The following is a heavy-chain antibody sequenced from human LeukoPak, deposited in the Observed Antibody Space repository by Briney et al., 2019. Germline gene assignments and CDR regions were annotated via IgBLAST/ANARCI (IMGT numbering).Heavy chain of an antibody. CDR2: IYFTGTT. Sequence: SETLSLTCSVSGGSISSYYWSWIRQPAGKGLEWIGRIYFTGTTNYNPSLQSRVTISVDTSKNQFSLKLSSVTAADTAVYYCARWNSGYFDYWGQGTLVTVSS. V-gene: IGHV4-4*07. J-gene: IGHJ4*02. D-gene: IGHD1-26*01. CDR3: ARWNSGYFDY. CDR1: GGSISSYY.